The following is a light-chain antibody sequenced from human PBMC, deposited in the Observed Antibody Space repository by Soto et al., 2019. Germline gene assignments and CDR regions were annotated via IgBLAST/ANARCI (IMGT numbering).Light chain of an antibody. CDR2: RNT. J-gene: IGLJ2*01. CDR3: ASWDDSLDVVV. CDR1: TSDIGSDT. Sequence: QSVLTQPPSASGTPGQRVTVSCSGSTSDIGSDTVNWYQQLPGTAPKLLMYRNTQRPSGVPDRFSGSKSGASASLAISGLQSEDEADYYCASWDDSLDVVVFGGGTKLTVL. V-gene: IGLV1-44*01.